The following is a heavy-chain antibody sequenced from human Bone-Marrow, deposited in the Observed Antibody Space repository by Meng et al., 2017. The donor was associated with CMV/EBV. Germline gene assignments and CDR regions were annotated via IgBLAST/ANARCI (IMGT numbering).Heavy chain of an antibody. Sequence: GSLRLSCAVYGGSFSGYYWSWIRQPPGKGLEWIGEINHSGSTNYNPSLKSRVTISVDTSKNQFSLKLSSVTAADTAVYYCARGRGKDYWGQGTRVTGSS. V-gene: IGHV4-34*01. D-gene: IGHD4-23*01. CDR3: ARGRGKDY. J-gene: IGHJ4*02. CDR1: GGSFSGYY. CDR2: INHSGST.